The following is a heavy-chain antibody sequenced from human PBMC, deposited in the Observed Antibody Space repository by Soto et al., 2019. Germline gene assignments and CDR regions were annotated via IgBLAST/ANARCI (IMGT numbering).Heavy chain of an antibody. D-gene: IGHD6-13*01. V-gene: IGHV3-30*03. CDR1: GFTFGNFG. CDR2: ISSDGSRK. J-gene: IGHJ4*02. CDR3: ARGCSGGTNCFYFDF. Sequence: QVQLVESGGGVVQPGRSLRLSCAASGFTFGNFGIHWVRQAPGMGLEWVADISSDGSRKFYADSVKGRFTISRDNSKNTLYLQMNSLRTEDTAVYFCARGCSGGTNCFYFDFWGQGILVTVSS.